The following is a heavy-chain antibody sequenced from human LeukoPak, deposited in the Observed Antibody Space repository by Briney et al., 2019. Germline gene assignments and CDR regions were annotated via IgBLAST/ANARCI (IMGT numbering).Heavy chain of an antibody. CDR1: GGSISSGNW. J-gene: IGHJ6*02. D-gene: IGHD3-3*01. Sequence: PSGTLSLTCAVSGGSISSGNWWSWVRQPPGKGLEWIGEVYHSGSTNYNPSLKSRVTISVDTSKNQFSLKLSSVTAADTAVYYCARMGYDFWSGPYYYYYGMDVWGQGTTVTVSS. V-gene: IGHV4-4*02. CDR3: ARMGYDFWSGPYYYYYGMDV. CDR2: VYHSGST.